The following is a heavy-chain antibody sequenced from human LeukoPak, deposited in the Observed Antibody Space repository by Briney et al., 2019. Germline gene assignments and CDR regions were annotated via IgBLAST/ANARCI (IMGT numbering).Heavy chain of an antibody. Sequence: ASVTVSCKVSGYTLTELSMHWVRQAPGKGLEWMGGFDPEDGGTIYAQKFQGRVTMTEDTSTDTAYMELSSLRSEDTAVYYCATTGEQWLVGPLDYWGQGTLVTVSS. D-gene: IGHD6-19*01. CDR1: GYTLTELS. V-gene: IGHV1-24*01. J-gene: IGHJ4*02. CDR3: ATTGEQWLVGPLDY. CDR2: FDPEDGGT.